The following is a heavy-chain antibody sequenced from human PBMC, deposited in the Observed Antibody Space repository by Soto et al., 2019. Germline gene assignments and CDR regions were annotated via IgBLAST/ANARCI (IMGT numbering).Heavy chain of an antibody. D-gene: IGHD6-19*01. Sequence: PSETLSLTCAVYGGSFSGYYWSWIRQPPGKGLEWIGEINHSGSTNYNPSLKSRVTISVDTSKNQFSLKLSSVTAADTAVYYCAREGPPGIAVWGQGTLVTVSS. V-gene: IGHV4-34*01. CDR2: INHSGST. J-gene: IGHJ4*02. CDR1: GGSFSGYY. CDR3: AREGPPGIAV.